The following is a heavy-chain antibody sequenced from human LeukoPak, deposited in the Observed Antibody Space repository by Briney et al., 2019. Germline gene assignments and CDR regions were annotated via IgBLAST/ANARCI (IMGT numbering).Heavy chain of an antibody. V-gene: IGHV1-69*01. CDR3: ARAGSYDILTDQRPPRDYYYYGMDV. D-gene: IGHD3-9*01. CDR2: IIPIFGTA. Sequence: SVKVSCKASGGTFSSYAISWVRQAPGQGLEWMGGIIPIFGTANYAQKFQGRVTITADESTSTAYMELRSLRSDDTAVYYCARAGSYDILTDQRPPRDYYYYGMDVWGQGTTVTVSS. CDR1: GGTFSSYA. J-gene: IGHJ6*02.